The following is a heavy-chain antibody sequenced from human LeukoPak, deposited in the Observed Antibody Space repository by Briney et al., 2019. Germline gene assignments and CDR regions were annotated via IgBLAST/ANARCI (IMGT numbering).Heavy chain of an antibody. CDR2: ISGSGGST. Sequence: GGSLRLSCAASGFTFSSYAMSWVRQAPGKGLEWVTAISGSGGSTYYADSVKGRFTISRDNSKNTLYLQMNSLRAEDTAVYYCARDGGYGFEAFDIWGQGTMVTVSS. D-gene: IGHD3-16*01. CDR1: GFTFSSYA. J-gene: IGHJ3*02. V-gene: IGHV3-23*01. CDR3: ARDGGYGFEAFDI.